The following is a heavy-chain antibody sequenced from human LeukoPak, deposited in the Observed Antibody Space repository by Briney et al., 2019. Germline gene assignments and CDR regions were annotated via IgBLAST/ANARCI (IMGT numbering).Heavy chain of an antibody. CDR1: GFSFSSFW. V-gene: IGHV3-7*01. J-gene: IGHJ6*03. Sequence: TGGSLRLSCVASGFSFSSFWMTWVRQAPGKGLEWVANINQEGSGNQYVDSVKGRFTISRDNAKNSLYLRMNSLRAEDTAVYYCARAEKVEYYDILTGYHYYYYYMDVWGKGTTVTVSS. CDR3: ARAEKVEYYDILTGYHYYYYYMDV. D-gene: IGHD3-9*01. CDR2: INQEGSGN.